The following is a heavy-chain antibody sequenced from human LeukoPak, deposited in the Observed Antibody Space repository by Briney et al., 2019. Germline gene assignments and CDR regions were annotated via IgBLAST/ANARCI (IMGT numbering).Heavy chain of an antibody. Sequence: SETLSLTCTVSAGSISIYYWSWIRQPPGKGLEWIGYIYYTGSTSYNPSLKNRVSISVDTSKDQSSLTLSSVTTADTAVYYCAREYNYGTYYFDYWGQGTLVTVSS. J-gene: IGHJ4*02. CDR1: AGSISIYY. D-gene: IGHD5-18*01. CDR2: IYYTGST. V-gene: IGHV4-59*01. CDR3: AREYNYGTYYFDY.